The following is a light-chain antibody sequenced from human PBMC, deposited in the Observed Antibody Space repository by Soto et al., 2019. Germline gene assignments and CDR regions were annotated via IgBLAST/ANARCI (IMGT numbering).Light chain of an antibody. CDR1: SSNIGAGYD. CDR2: GNS. V-gene: IGLV1-40*01. Sequence: QAVVTQPPSVSGAPGQRVTISCTGSSSNIGAGYDVHWYQQLPGTAPKLLIYGNSNRPSGVPDRFSGSKSGTSASLAITGLQAEDEADCYCQSYDSSLSGSNVVFGGGTKVTVL. J-gene: IGLJ2*01. CDR3: QSYDSSLSGSNVV.